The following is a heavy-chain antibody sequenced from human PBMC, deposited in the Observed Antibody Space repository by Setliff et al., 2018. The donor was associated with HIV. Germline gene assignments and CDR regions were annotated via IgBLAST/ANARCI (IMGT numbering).Heavy chain of an antibody. J-gene: IGHJ1*01. D-gene: IGHD3-22*01. CDR2: INGNSGAT. CDR3: ALPYYYDSSGYYRTQYFRH. V-gene: IGHV1-2*02. Sequence: ASVKVSCKASGYTFNGYYVHWVRQAPGQGLEWMGWINGNSGATNYAQKFQGRVTITRDTSTNTAYMEMTRLRSDDTAVYYCALPYYYDSSGYYRTQYFRHWGQGTLVTVSS. CDR1: GYTFNGYY.